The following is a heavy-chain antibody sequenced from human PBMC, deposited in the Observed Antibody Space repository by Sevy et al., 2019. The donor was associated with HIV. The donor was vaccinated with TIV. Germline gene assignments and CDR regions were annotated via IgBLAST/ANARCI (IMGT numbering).Heavy chain of an antibody. D-gene: IGHD4-17*01. CDR3: ARDLEFYDYGDYGPAFMPDY. Sequence: GGSLRLSCAASGFTFSTYGMHWVRQAPGKGLEWVAVMWFDGINTYYADSVKGRFTISRDIAKNTLHLQMNSLRAEDTAVYYCARDLEFYDYGDYGPAFMPDYWGQGTLVTVSS. CDR2: MWFDGINT. J-gene: IGHJ4*02. CDR1: GFTFSTYG. V-gene: IGHV3-33*01.